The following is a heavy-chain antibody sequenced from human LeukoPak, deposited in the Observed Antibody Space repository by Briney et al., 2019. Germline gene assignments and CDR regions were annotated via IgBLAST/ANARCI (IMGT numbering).Heavy chain of an antibody. CDR2: INHSGST. CDR3: ARHGRPPWSLTSPSPFDY. Sequence: SETLSLTCDVYGGSFSGYCWSWIRQPPGKGLEWIGEINHSGSTNYNPSLKSRVTISVDTSKKQFSLKLSSVTAADTAVYYCARHGRPPWSLTSPSPFDYWGQGTLVTVSS. CDR1: GGSFSGYC. J-gene: IGHJ4*02. D-gene: IGHD3-10*01. V-gene: IGHV4-34*01.